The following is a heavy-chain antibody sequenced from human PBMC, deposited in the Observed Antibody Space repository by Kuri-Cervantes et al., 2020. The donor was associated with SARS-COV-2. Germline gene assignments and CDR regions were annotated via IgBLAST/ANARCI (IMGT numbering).Heavy chain of an antibody. CDR2: ISSSGSTI. V-gene: IGHV3-48*04. CDR1: GFTFSSYW. CDR3: VRDGDHWNFDY. D-gene: IGHD1-1*01. J-gene: IGHJ4*02. Sequence: GESLKISCAASGFTFSSYWMHWVRQAPGKGLEWVSYISSSGSTIYYADSVKGRFTISRDNAKNSLYLQMNSLRAEDTAVYYCVRDGDHWNFDYWGQGTLVTVSS.